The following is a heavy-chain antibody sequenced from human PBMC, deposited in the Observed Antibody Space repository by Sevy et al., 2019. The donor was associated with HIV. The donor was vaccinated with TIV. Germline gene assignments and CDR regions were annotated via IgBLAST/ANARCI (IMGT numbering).Heavy chain of an antibody. CDR2: IYHSGST. CDR3: ARHDEQWYYFDY. CDR1: GGSISSATYY. V-gene: IGHV4-39*01. D-gene: IGHD6-19*01. Sequence: SETLSLTCTVSGGSISSATYYWGWIRQPPGKGLEWIGSIYHSGSTYYNPSLKSRVTISVDTSKNQFSLKLSSVTAADTAFYYCARHDEQWYYFDYWGQGTLVTVSS. J-gene: IGHJ4*02.